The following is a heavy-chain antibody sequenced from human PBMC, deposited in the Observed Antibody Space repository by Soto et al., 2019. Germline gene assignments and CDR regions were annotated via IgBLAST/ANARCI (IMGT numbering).Heavy chain of an antibody. J-gene: IGHJ4*02. CDR1: GGSISSGGYY. Sequence: PSETLSLTCTVSGGSISSGGYYWSWIRQHPGKGLEWIGYIYYSGSTYYNPSLKSRVTISVDTSKNQFSLKLSSVTAADTAVYYCCGYSHPNFDYWGQGTLVTVS. V-gene: IGHV4-31*03. CDR2: IYYSGST. CDR3: CGYSHPNFDY. D-gene: IGHD3-22*01.